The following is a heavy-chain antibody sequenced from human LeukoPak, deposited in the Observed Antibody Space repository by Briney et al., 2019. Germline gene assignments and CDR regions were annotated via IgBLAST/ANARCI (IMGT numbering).Heavy chain of an antibody. V-gene: IGHV3-74*01. CDR1: GLTFSSHW. D-gene: IGHD3-22*01. Sequence: GGSLRLSCAASGLTFSSHWMHWVRQAPGKGLVWVSRITNDGSSTTYADSVKGRFTISGDNSKNTLYLQMNSLRAEDTAVYYCANSEGYYYDSSGFDYWGQGTLVTVSS. CDR3: ANSEGYYYDSSGFDY. CDR2: ITNDGSST. J-gene: IGHJ4*02.